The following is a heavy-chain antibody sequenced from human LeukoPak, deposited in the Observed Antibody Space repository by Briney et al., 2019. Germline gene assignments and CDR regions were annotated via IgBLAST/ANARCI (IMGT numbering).Heavy chain of an antibody. CDR1: GYSFSGYY. D-gene: IGHD2-2*01. V-gene: IGHV1-2*02. J-gene: IGHJ4*02. CDR3: ATEYCASSSCRFDS. Sequence: ASVKVSCKASGYSFSGYYMHWVRQAPGQGLEWVGWIDPDSGGSNNAQKFQGRVTMTRDTSISTAYMELSRLRSDDTAIYYCATEYCASSSCRFDSWGQGTLVTVSS. CDR2: IDPDSGGS.